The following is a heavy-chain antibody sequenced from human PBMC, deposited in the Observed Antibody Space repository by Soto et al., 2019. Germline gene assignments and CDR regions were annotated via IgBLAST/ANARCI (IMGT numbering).Heavy chain of an antibody. CDR1: GFTFSNYA. V-gene: IGHV3-23*01. CDR3: VKERSGHSYADS. CDR2: ISDSGDRT. Sequence: EVQLFQSGGGLVQPGGSLRLSCAASGFTFSNYAMSWLRQPPGKGLEWVSAISDSGDRTYYADSVKGRFTISRDNSKNTLYLQMNSLRAEDSAVYYCVKERSGHSYADSWGQGTLVTVSS. J-gene: IGHJ4*02. D-gene: IGHD5-18*01.